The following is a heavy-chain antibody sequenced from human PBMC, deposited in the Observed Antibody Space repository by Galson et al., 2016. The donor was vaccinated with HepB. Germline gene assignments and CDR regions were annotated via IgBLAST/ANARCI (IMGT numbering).Heavy chain of an antibody. V-gene: IGHV1-69*13. CDR3: ARGGLEETWSMDV. CDR2: VIPIFGTS. CDR1: GGSFRTYG. Sequence: SVKVSCKASGGSFRTYGFSWVRQAPGQGLEWMGGVIPIFGTSNYAQKFQGRITIIADEFTRTVYMELRSLRSEDTAVYYCARGGLEETWSMDVWGQGTTITVSS. D-gene: IGHD3-16*01. J-gene: IGHJ6*02.